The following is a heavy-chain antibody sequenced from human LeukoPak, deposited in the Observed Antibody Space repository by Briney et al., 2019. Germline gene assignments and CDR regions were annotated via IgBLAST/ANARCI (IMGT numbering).Heavy chain of an antibody. V-gene: IGHV1-18*01. CDR1: GYTLTELS. D-gene: IGHD3-22*01. CDR3: ARDWAYYYDSSGYYDPDAFDI. CDR2: ISDYNGNT. J-gene: IGHJ3*02. Sequence: ASVKVSCKVSGYTLTELSMHWVRQAPGQGLEWMGWISDYNGNTNYAQKLQGRVTMTTDTSTSTAYMELRSLRSDDTAVYYCARDWAYYYDSSGYYDPDAFDIWGQGTMVTVSS.